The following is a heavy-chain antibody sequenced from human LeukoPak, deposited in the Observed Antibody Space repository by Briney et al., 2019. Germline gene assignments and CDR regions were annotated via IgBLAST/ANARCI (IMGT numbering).Heavy chain of an antibody. CDR2: IYTSGST. V-gene: IGHV4-4*07. D-gene: IGHD2-2*01. Sequence: RTSETLSLTCTVSGGSISSYYWSWIRQPAGKGLEWIGRIYTSGSTNYNPSPKSRVTMSVDTSKNQFSLKLSSVTAADTAVYYCARDEVIPAAIPYGMDVWGQGTTVTVSS. J-gene: IGHJ6*02. CDR3: ARDEVIPAAIPYGMDV. CDR1: GGSISSYY.